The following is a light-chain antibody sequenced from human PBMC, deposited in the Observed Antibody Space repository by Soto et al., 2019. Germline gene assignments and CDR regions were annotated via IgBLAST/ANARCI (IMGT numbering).Light chain of an antibody. V-gene: IGLV2-23*02. CDR1: SSDVGSYNL. J-gene: IGLJ3*02. Sequence: QSALTQPASVSGSPGQSITISCTGTSSDVGSYNLVSWYQQHPGKAPKFMIYEVTQRPSGVSSRFSGSKSGNTASLAISGLQAEDEADYYCCSYAGSSTFVFGGGTKLTVL. CDR2: EVT. CDR3: CSYAGSSTFV.